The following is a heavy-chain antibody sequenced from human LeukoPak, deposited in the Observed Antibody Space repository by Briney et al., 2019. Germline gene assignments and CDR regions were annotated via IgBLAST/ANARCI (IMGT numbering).Heavy chain of an antibody. CDR1: GFTFSSYG. D-gene: IGHD5-12*01. CDR2: IWYDGSNK. J-gene: IGHJ4*02. Sequence: GRSLRLSCAASGFTFSSYGMHWVRQAPGKGLGWVAVIWYDGSNKYYADSVKGRFTISRDNSKNTLYLQMNSLRAEDTAVYYCARVRSGYDSETYFDYWGQGTLVTVSS. CDR3: ARVRSGYDSETYFDY. V-gene: IGHV3-33*01.